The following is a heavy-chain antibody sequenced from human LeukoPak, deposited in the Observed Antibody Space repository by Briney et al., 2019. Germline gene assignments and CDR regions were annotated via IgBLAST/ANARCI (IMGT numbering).Heavy chain of an antibody. Sequence: GGSLRLSCAASGFTFDDYAMHWVRQAPGKGLEWVSLISGDGGSTYYADSVKGRFTISRDNSKNSLYLQMNSLRTEDTALYYCANDTYYYDSSGPDIWGQGTMVTVSS. V-gene: IGHV3-43*02. D-gene: IGHD3-22*01. CDR3: ANDTYYYDSSGPDI. CDR2: ISGDGGST. J-gene: IGHJ3*02. CDR1: GFTFDDYA.